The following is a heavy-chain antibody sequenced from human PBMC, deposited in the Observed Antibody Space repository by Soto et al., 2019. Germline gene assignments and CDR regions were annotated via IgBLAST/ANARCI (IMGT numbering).Heavy chain of an antibody. Sequence: GESLKISCAASGFTFSSYAMSWVRQAPGKGLKWVSAISGSGGSTYYADSVKGRFTISRDNSKNTLYLQMNSLRAEDTAVYYCAKDSGGRFDPWGQGTLVTVSS. V-gene: IGHV3-23*01. CDR1: GFTFSSYA. CDR2: ISGSGGST. J-gene: IGHJ5*02. CDR3: AKDSGGRFDP. D-gene: IGHD2-15*01.